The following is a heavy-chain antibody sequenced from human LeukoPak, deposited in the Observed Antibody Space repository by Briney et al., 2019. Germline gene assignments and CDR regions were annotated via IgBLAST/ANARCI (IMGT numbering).Heavy chain of an antibody. V-gene: IGHV3-23*01. D-gene: IGHD2-15*01. Sequence: PGGSLRLSCAASGFTFSSYAMSWVRQAPGKGLEWVSAISGSGGSTYYADSVKGRFTISRDNSKNTLYLQVNSLRAEDTAVYYCASSFSGGSYYDAFDIWGQGTMVTVSS. CDR1: GFTFSSYA. CDR2: ISGSGGST. CDR3: ASSFSGGSYYDAFDI. J-gene: IGHJ3*02.